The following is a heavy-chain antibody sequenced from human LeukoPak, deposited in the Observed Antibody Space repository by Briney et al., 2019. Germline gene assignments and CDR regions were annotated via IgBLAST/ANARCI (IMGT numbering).Heavy chain of an antibody. CDR1: GYSFTSYW. CDR2: ISPGDSDT. D-gene: IGHD1-26*01. V-gene: IGHV5-51*01. J-gene: IGHJ4*02. CDR3: ARLVGAASAENDY. Sequence: VESLKISWKGSGYSFTSYWIGWVRQMPGKGLEWMGIISPGDSDTRYSPSFQGQVTISADKSISTAYLQWSSLKASDTAMYYCARLVGAASAENDYWGQGTLVTVSS.